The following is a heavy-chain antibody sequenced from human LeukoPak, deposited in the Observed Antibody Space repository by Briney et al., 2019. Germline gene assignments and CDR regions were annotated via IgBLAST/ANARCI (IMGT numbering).Heavy chain of an antibody. J-gene: IGHJ4*02. Sequence: ASVKVSCKASGGTFSSYAISWVRQAPGQGLEWMGRIIPIFGTANYAQKFQGRVTITTDGSTSTAYMELSSLRSEDTAVYYCARGAVSSGSYYGSFDYWGQGTLVTVSS. CDR1: GGTFSSYA. V-gene: IGHV1-69*05. D-gene: IGHD1-26*01. CDR3: ARGAVSSGSYYGSFDY. CDR2: IIPIFGTA.